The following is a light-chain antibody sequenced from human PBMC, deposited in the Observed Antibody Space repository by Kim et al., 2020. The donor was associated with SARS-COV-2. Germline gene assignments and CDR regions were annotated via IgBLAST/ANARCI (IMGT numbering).Light chain of an antibody. Sequence: GKTVTISCTLSSGSVANNYVQWYQQRPGSAPTTVIYEDNRRPSGVPDRFSGSIDSSSNSASLTITGLKTEDEADYYCQSYDIFIQVFGGGTQLTVL. V-gene: IGLV6-57*03. CDR1: SGSVANNY. CDR2: EDN. J-gene: IGLJ3*02. CDR3: QSYDIFIQV.